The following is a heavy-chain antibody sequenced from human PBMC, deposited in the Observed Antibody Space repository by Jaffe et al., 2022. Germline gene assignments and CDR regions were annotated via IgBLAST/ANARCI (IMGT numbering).Heavy chain of an antibody. J-gene: IGHJ3*02. V-gene: IGHV1-46*03. D-gene: IGHD4-17*01. Sequence: QVQLVQSGAEVKKPGASVKVSCKASGYTFTSYYMHWVRQAPGQGLEWMGIINPSGGSTSYAQKFQGRVTMTRDTSTSTVYMELSSLRSEDTAVYYCARVPLDYGDYGNPAFDIWGQGTMVTVSS. CDR2: INPSGGST. CDR3: ARVPLDYGDYGNPAFDI. CDR1: GYTFTSYY.